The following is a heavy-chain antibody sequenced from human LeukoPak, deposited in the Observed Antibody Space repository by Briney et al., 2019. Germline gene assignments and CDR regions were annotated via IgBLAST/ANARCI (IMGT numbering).Heavy chain of an antibody. D-gene: IGHD1-26*01. CDR2: IYSGGAT. CDR3: VKDLGRYRNNCFDY. J-gene: IGHJ4*02. Sequence: PGGSLRLSCAASGFPVSTNYMSWVRQAPGEGLEWVSVIYSGGATYYADSVKGRFTISRDDSKNTLYLQMNSLRAEDTAVYYCVKDLGRYRNNCFDYWGQGTLVTVSS. CDR1: GFPVSTNY. V-gene: IGHV3-53*01.